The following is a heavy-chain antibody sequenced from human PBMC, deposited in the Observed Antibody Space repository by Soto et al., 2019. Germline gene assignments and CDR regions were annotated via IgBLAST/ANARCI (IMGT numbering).Heavy chain of an antibody. D-gene: IGHD6-13*01. CDR2: IYYSGST. CDR1: GGSICSGGYY. V-gene: IGHV4-31*03. Sequence: QVQLQESGPGLVKPSQTLSLTCTVSGGSICSGGYYWSWIRQHPGKGLEWIGYIYYSGSTYYNPSLKSRVTXXVXTXMNQFSLKLSSVTAADTAVYYCASLTFGAAAASMDVWGQGTTVTVSS. CDR3: ASLTFGAAAASMDV. J-gene: IGHJ6*02.